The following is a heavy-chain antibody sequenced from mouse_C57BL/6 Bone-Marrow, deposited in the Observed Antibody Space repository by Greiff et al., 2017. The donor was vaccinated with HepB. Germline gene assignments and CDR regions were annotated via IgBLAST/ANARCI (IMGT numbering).Heavy chain of an antibody. V-gene: IGHV10-1*01. D-gene: IGHD3-3*01. Sequence: DVMLVESGGGLVQPKGSLKLSCAASGFSFNTYAMNWVRQSPGKGLEWVARIRSKSNNYATYYADSVKDRFTISRDDSESMLYLQMNNLKTEDTAMYYCVRHSYMDYWGQGTSVTVSS. J-gene: IGHJ4*01. CDR3: VRHSYMDY. CDR1: GFSFNTYA. CDR2: IRSKSNNYAT.